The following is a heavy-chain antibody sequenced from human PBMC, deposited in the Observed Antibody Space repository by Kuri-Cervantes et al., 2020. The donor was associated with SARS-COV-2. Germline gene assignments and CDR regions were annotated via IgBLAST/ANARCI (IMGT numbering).Heavy chain of an antibody. J-gene: IGHJ5*02. CDR1: GGSFSGYY. CDR3: ARLTGYSSGWYWASWWCDP. D-gene: IGHD6-19*01. Sequence: GSLRLSCAVYGGSFSGYYWSWIRQPPGKGLEWIGEINHSGSTNYNPSLKSRVTISVDTSKNQFSLKLSSVTAADTAVYYCARLTGYSSGWYWASWWCDPWGQGTLVTVSS. CDR2: INHSGST. V-gene: IGHV4-34*01.